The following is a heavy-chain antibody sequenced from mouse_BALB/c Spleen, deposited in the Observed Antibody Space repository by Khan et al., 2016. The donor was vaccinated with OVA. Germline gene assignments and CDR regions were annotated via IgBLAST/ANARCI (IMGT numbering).Heavy chain of an antibody. Sequence: QVQLQQSGAELARPGASVKLSCKASGYTFTDYYINWVKLRTGQGLEWIGEISPGSGDTYYNERFKGKATLTADKSSSTAYMQLSSLTSEASAVYCCARRNYFGYTFAYWGQGTLVTVS. CDR2: ISPGSGDT. CDR3: ARRNYFGYTFAY. CDR1: GYTFTDYY. J-gene: IGHJ3*01. D-gene: IGHD1-2*01. V-gene: IGHV1-77*01.